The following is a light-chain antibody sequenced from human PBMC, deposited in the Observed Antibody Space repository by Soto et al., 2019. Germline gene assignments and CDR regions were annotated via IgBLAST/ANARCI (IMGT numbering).Light chain of an antibody. Sequence: IVLTQSPATLTLSPGERATLTCRASQSVSNNYLAWYQQKPGQAPRLLIYGASNRATGIPARFSGSGSGTDFTLTISSLEPEDFAVYYCQQRSNWPPWTFGQGTMVDVK. CDR3: QQRSNWPPWT. CDR2: GAS. V-gene: IGKV3-11*01. CDR1: QSVSNNY. J-gene: IGKJ1*01.